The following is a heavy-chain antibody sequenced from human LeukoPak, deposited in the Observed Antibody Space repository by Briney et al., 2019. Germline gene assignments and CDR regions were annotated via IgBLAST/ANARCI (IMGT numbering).Heavy chain of an antibody. Sequence: GGSLRLAWAVSGFTFDDYAMHWVRQAPGKGLEWVSGISWNSGSIGYADSVKGRFTISRDNAKNSLYLQMNILRAEDTALYYCAKGGRITMVRGVIAAFDYWGQGTLVTVSS. CDR2: ISWNSGSI. CDR1: GFTFDDYA. J-gene: IGHJ4*02. CDR3: AKGGRITMVRGVIAAFDY. V-gene: IGHV3-9*01. D-gene: IGHD3-10*01.